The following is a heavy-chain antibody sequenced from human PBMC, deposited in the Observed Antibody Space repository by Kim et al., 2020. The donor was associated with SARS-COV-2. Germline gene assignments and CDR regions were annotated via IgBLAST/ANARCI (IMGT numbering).Heavy chain of an antibody. Sequence: TNYNPSLKSRVTISVDTSKNQFSLKLSSVTAADTAVYYCARWMSSSPFDYWGQGTLVTVSS. V-gene: IGHV4-34*01. CDR2: T. J-gene: IGHJ4*02. CDR3: ARWMSSSPFDY. D-gene: IGHD6-6*01.